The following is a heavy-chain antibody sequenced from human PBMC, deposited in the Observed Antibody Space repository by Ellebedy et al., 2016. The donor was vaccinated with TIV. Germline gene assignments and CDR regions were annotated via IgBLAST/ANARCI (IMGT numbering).Heavy chain of an antibody. CDR1: GYTFTDYY. D-gene: IGHD5-12*01. CDR2: ISAYNGNT. V-gene: IGHV1-18*04. J-gene: IGHJ4*02. Sequence: AASVKVSCKASGYTFTDYYIYWVRQAPGQGPEWMGWISAYNGNTNYAQKFQGRVTLTTDTSTSTAYMELRSLRSDDTAVFYCARERSEWLRDFDYWGQGTLVTVSS. CDR3: ARERSEWLRDFDY.